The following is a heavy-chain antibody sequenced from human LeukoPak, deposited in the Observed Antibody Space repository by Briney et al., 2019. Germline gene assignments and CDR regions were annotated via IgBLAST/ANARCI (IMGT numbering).Heavy chain of an antibody. J-gene: IGHJ5*02. CDR3: TTVTMLRRPA. CDR2: ISSSSGYI. V-gene: IGHV3-21*04. Sequence: GGSLRLSCAASGFTFSSYSMNWVRQAPGKGLEWVASISSSSGYIFYADSVKGRFTVSRDNAKNTLYLQMNSLRAEDTAVYYCTTVTMLRRPAWGQGTLVTVSS. D-gene: IGHD3-10*01. CDR1: GFTFSSYS.